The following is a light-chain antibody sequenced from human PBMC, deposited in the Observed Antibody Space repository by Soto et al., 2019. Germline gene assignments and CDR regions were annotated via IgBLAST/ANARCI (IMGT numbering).Light chain of an antibody. CDR1: QSDSSN. V-gene: IGKV3-15*01. CDR2: GAS. CDR3: QQYNNWPLRT. Sequence: EIVMTQSPATLSVSPGERATLSCRASQSDSSNLAWYQQKPGQAPRLLVYGASTRPTGIPTRFSGSGSGTEFTRTIISLQSEDFAVYYCQQYNNWPLRTFGQGTKVEIK. J-gene: IGKJ1*01.